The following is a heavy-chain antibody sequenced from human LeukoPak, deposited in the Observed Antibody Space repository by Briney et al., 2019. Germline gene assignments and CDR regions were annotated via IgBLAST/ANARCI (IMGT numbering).Heavy chain of an antibody. CDR3: AKPSPLYDFWSGYPD. J-gene: IGHJ1*01. CDR1: GFTFSSYA. CDR2: ISGSGGST. V-gene: IGHV3-23*01. Sequence: GGSLRLSCAASGFTFSSYAMSWVRQAPGKGLERVSAISGSGGSTYYADSVKGRFTISRDNSKNTLYLQMNSLRAEDTAVYYCAKPSPLYDFWSGYPDWGQGTLVTVSS. D-gene: IGHD3-3*01.